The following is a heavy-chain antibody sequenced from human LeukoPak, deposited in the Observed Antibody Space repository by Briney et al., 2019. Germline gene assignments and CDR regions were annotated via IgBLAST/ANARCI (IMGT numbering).Heavy chain of an antibody. CDR1: GYTFTDYY. CDR2: IVADSGGT. V-gene: IGHV1-2*02. D-gene: IGHD2-8*01. CDR3: ARVSGTSYFNNGGP. Sequence: ASVKVSCKASGYTFTDYYIYWVRQAPGQGLEWMGWIVADSGGTNYAQKFQGRVTMTRDTSISIAYMELSRLRSDDTAVYHCARVSGTSYFNNGGPWGQGSLVTVSS. J-gene: IGHJ5*02.